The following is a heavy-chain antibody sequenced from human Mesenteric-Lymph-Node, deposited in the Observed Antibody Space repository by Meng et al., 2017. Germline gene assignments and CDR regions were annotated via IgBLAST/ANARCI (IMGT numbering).Heavy chain of an antibody. D-gene: IGHD4-17*01. Sequence: SETLSLTCTVSGYSISSGYYWGWIRQPPGKGLEWIGSIYHSGSTYYNPSLKSRVTISVDTSKNQFSLKLSSVTAADTAVYYCARDRYGDYLNDAFDIWGQGTMVTVSS. V-gene: IGHV4-38-2*02. J-gene: IGHJ3*02. CDR1: GYSISSGYY. CDR2: IYHSGST. CDR3: ARDRYGDYLNDAFDI.